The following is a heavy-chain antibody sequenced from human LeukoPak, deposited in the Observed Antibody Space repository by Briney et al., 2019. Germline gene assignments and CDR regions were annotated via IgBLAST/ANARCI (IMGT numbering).Heavy chain of an antibody. Sequence: ASVKVSCKASGYTFTSYGISWVRQAPGQGLEWMGWISAYNGNTNYAQKLQGRVTMTTDTSTSTAHMELRSLRSDDTAVYYCASPGITGTSGGFDIWGQGTMVTVSS. V-gene: IGHV1-18*01. CDR3: ASPGITGTSGGFDI. J-gene: IGHJ3*02. CDR1: GYTFTSYG. D-gene: IGHD1-20*01. CDR2: ISAYNGNT.